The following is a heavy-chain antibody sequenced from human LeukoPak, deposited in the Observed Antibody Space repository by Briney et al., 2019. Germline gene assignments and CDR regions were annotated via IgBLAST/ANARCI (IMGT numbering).Heavy chain of an antibody. J-gene: IGHJ4*02. CDR3: ARGGSYGGYHSY. D-gene: IGHD4-23*01. V-gene: IGHV3-30*03. CDR2: ISYDGIHK. Sequence: GWSLRLSCAASGFTFSNYGIHWVRQAPGKGLEWVAVISYDGIHKFYTESVKGRFTISRDNAKNSLYLQMNSLRAEDTALYYCARGGSYGGYHSYWGQGTLVTVSS. CDR1: GFTFSNYG.